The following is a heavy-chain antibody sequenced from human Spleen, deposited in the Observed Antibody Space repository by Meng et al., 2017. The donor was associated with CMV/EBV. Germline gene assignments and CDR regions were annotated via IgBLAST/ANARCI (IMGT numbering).Heavy chain of an antibody. CDR3: AHRKIYYDFWGGYYSGGGGYFDY. V-gene: IGHV2-5*01. CDR1: GFSLSTSGVG. D-gene: IGHD3-3*01. CDR2: IYWNDDK. J-gene: IGHJ4*02. Sequence: SGPTLVKPTQTLTLTCTFSGFSLSTSGVGVGWIRQPPGKALEWLALIYWNDDKRYSPSLKSSLTITKDTSKNQVVLTMTNMDPVDTATYYCAHRKIYYDFWGGYYSGGGGYFDYWGQGTLVTVSS.